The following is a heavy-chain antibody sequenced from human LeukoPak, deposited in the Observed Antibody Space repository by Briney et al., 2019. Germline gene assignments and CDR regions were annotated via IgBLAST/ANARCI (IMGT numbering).Heavy chain of an antibody. D-gene: IGHD2-2*02. Sequence: PGGSLRLSCAASGFTFSNAWMSWVRQAPGKGLEWVGRIKSKTDGGTTDYAAPVKGRFTISRDDSKNTLYLQMNSLKTEDTAVYYCTTVNQLLYSPYYYMDVWGKGTTVTVSS. V-gene: IGHV3-15*01. J-gene: IGHJ6*03. CDR1: GFTFSNAW. CDR3: TTVNQLLYSPYYYMDV. CDR2: IKSKTDGGTT.